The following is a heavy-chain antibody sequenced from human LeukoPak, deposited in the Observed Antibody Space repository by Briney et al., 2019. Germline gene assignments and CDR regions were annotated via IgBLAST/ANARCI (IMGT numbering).Heavy chain of an antibody. D-gene: IGHD7-27*01. J-gene: IGHJ4*02. CDR3: ARRGSNWGYYFDY. V-gene: IGHV4-59*08. CDR2: IYYSGST. CDR1: GRSISSYY. Sequence: SETLSLTCTVSGRSISSYYWSWIRQPPGKGLEWIGYIYYSGSTNYNPSLKSRVTISVDTSKNQFSLKLSSVTAADTAVYYCARRGSNWGYYFDYWGQGTLVTVSS.